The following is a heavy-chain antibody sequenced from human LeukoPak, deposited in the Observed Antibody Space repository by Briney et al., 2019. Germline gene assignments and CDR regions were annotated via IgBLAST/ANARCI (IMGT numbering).Heavy chain of an antibody. J-gene: IGHJ4*02. V-gene: IGHV3-7*05. D-gene: IGHD3-16*01. CDR1: GFTFSSYW. Sequence: GGSLRLSCAASGFTFSSYWMHWVRQAPGKGLEWVANIKLDGTEKYYVDSVKGRFTISRDNAKNSLYLQMNSLRAEDTAVYYCAGDRFYFGVWGQGTLVTVSS. CDR3: AGDRFYFGV. CDR2: IKLDGTEK.